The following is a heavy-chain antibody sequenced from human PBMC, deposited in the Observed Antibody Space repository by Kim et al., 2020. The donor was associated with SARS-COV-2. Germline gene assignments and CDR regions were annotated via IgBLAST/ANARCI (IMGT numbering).Heavy chain of an antibody. V-gene: IGHV3-7*03. D-gene: IGHD3-10*01. CDR2: INQEGSEK. CDR1: GFVFSSHW. J-gene: IGHJ4*02. CDR3: ARDGVAPGLYFDY. Sequence: GGSLRLSCAASGFVFSSHWMSWVRQAPGKGLEWVATINQEGSEKYYVDSVRGRFTISRDNAKNSMYLQLDSLRVEDTALYYCARDGVAPGLYFDYWGQGTLVPVSS.